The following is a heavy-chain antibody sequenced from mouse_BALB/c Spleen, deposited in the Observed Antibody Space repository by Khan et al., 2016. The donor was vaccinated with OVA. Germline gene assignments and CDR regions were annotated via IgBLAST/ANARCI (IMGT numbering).Heavy chain of an antibody. CDR3: ARIYGSDFDY. J-gene: IGHJ2*01. D-gene: IGHD1-1*01. V-gene: IGHV1-20*02. Sequence: VQLQQSGPELVKPGASVKISCKASGYSFTGYFMNWVMRSHGKSLEWIGRINPHIGETFYNQKFKGKATLTVDKSSSTAHMELRSLASEDSAVYYCARIYGSDFDYWGQGTTLTVSS. CDR1: GYSFTGYF. CDR2: INPHIGET.